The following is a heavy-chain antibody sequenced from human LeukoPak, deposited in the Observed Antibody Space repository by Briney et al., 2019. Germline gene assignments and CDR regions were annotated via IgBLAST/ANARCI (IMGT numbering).Heavy chain of an antibody. V-gene: IGHV3-23*01. D-gene: IGHD3-22*01. J-gene: IGHJ3*02. CDR3: AKERRSSGYYYVPDAFDI. CDR2: ISGSGGST. Sequence: GGSLRLSCAASGFTFSSYAMSWVRQAPGKGLEWVSAISGSGGSTYYADSVKGRFTISRDNSKNTLYLQMNSLRAEDTAVYYCAKERRSSGYYYVPDAFDIWGQGPMVTVSS. CDR1: GFTFSSYA.